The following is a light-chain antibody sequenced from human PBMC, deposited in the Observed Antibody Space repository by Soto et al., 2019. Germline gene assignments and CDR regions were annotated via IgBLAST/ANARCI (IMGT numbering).Light chain of an antibody. CDR2: DAS. V-gene: IGKV3-11*01. CDR1: QSVSSY. J-gene: IGKJ2*01. Sequence: EIGLTQSPATLSLSPGERATLSCRASQSVSSYLAWYQQKPGQAPSLLIYDASNRATGIPARFSGSGSGTDFTLTISSLEPEDVAVYYCQQRSNWPRTFGQGTKREIK. CDR3: QQRSNWPRT.